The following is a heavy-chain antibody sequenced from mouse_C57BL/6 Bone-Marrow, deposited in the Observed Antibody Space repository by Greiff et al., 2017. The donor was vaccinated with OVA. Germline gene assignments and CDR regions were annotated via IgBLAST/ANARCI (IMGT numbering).Heavy chain of an antibody. J-gene: IGHJ2*01. D-gene: IGHD2-2*01. CDR2: INPYNGDT. Sequence: DVQLQESGPELVKPGDSVKISCKASGYSFTGYFMNWVMQSHGKSLEWIGRINPYNGDTFYNQKFKGKATLTVDKSSSTAHMELRSLTSEDSAVYYCARSDGDDNYFAYWGQGTTLTVSA. V-gene: IGHV1-20*01. CDR3: ARSDGDDNYFAY. CDR1: GYSFTGYF.